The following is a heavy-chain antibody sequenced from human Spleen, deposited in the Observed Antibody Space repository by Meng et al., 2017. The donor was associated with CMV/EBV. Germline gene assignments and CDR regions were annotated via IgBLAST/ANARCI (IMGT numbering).Heavy chain of an antibody. V-gene: IGHV3-9*01. Sequence: SLKISCAASGFTFDHYAIHWVRQAPGKGLEWVAGLSWKSVGLGYADSVKGRFTISRDNAKNSLYLEMNSLRVEDTAFYYCAKGGKPWSGYPFVFFDYWGQGRLVTVSS. CDR2: LSWKSVGL. D-gene: IGHD3-3*01. CDR3: AKGGKPWSGYPFVFFDY. J-gene: IGHJ4*02. CDR1: GFTFDHYA.